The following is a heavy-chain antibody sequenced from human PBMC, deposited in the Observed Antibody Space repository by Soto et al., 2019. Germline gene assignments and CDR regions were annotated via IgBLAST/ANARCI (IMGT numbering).Heavy chain of an antibody. CDR1: GGSISSGGYY. V-gene: IGHV4-31*03. CDR3: ARDYCSGGSCYGSTMDV. J-gene: IGHJ6*02. D-gene: IGHD2-15*01. CDR2: IYYSGST. Sequence: SETLSLTCTVSGGSISSGGYYWSWIRQHPGKGLEWIGYIYYSGSTYYNPSLKSRVTISVDTSKNQFSLKLSSVTAADTAVYYCARDYCSGGSCYGSTMDVWGQGTTVTVS.